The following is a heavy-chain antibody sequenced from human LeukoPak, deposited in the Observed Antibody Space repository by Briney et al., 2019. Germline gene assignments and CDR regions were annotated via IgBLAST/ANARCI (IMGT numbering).Heavy chain of an antibody. Sequence: GASVKVSSKASGYTFTSYDINWVRQAPGQGLEWMGWMNPNSGNTGYAQKFQGRVTMTRNTSISTAYMELSSLRSEDTAVYYCARGLRGNFSGGSCHRARLFTYYMDVWGKGTTVTVSS. CDR1: GYTFTSYD. CDR3: ARGLRGNFSGGSCHRARLFTYYMDV. J-gene: IGHJ6*03. CDR2: MNPNSGNT. D-gene: IGHD2-15*01. V-gene: IGHV1-8*01.